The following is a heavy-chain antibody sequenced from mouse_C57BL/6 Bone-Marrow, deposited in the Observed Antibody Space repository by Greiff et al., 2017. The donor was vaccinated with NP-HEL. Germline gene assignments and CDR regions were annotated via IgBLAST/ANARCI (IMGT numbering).Heavy chain of an antibody. CDR1: GFNIKDDY. Sequence: EVQLQQSGAELVRPGASVKLSCTASGFNIKDDYMHWVKQRPEQGLEWIGWIDPENGDTEYASKFQGKATITADTSSNTAYLQLSSLTSEDTAVYYCTALRYGSPYYFDYWGQGTTLTVSS. V-gene: IGHV14-4*01. D-gene: IGHD1-1*01. J-gene: IGHJ2*01. CDR3: TALRYGSPYYFDY. CDR2: IDPENGDT.